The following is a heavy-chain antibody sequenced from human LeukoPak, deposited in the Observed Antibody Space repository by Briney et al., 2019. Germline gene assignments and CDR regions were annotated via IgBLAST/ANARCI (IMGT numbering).Heavy chain of an antibody. V-gene: IGHV3-21*01. D-gene: IGHD3-16*01. Sequence: GGSLRLSCAASGFTLNNYGLIRVRQAPGKGLEWVAAISNDGGGTMYAAFVEGRFTISRDNAKNSLFLQLNGLGADDTAVYYCARGPGGAYVTYYFDSWGLGTLVTVSS. CDR1: GFTLNNYG. J-gene: IGHJ4*02. CDR3: ARGPGGAYVTYYFDS. CDR2: ISNDGGGT.